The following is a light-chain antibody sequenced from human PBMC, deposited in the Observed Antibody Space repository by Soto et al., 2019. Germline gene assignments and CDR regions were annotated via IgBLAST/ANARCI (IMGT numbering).Light chain of an antibody. CDR2: GAS. CDR3: QQYGSSYT. V-gene: IGKV3-20*01. CDR1: QSVNNNY. Sequence: EIVLTQSPGTLSLSPGERATLSCRASQSVNNNYLAWYQQKPGQPPRLLIYGASSRAISIPDRFSGGGSGTDFTLTISRLEPEDFAVYYCQQYGSSYTFGPGTKVDIK. J-gene: IGKJ3*01.